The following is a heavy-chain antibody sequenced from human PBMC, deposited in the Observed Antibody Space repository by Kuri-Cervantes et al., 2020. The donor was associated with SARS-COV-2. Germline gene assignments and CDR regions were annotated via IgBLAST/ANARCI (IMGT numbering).Heavy chain of an antibody. Sequence: GESLKISCAASGFTFSSYSMNWVRQAPGKGLEWVSYLSLSSIPIYYADSVKGRFTISRDNAKNSLYLQMNSLRDEDTAVYYCARDLKFIAARPWYFDYWGQGTLVTVSS. J-gene: IGHJ4*02. CDR3: ARDLKFIAARPWYFDY. CDR2: LSLSSIPI. V-gene: IGHV3-48*02. CDR1: GFTFSSYS. D-gene: IGHD6-6*01.